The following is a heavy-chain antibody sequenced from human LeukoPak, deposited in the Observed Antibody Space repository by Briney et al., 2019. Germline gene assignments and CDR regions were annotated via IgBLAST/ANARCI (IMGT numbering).Heavy chain of an antibody. V-gene: IGHV3-48*03. J-gene: IGHJ1*01. D-gene: IGHD6-13*01. CDR2: ISGSGETI. CDR1: ELTFSSYE. Sequence: PGGSLRLSCAAAELTFSSYEMNWVRQAPGKGLEWVSYISGSGETIYYADSVKGRFTISRDNANKSLYLRMSSLRVEDTAIYYCIPPAAGLRRTISTEYFQHWGQGALVTVSS. CDR3: IPPAAGLRRTISTEYFQH.